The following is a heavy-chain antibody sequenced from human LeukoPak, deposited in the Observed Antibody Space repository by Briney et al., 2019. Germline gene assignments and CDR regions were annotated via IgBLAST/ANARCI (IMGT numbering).Heavy chain of an antibody. CDR3: ARSYCTGSTCPRRWFDP. J-gene: IGHJ5*02. D-gene: IGHD2-8*02. Sequence: SETLSLTCTVSAASISDSDYYWGWIRQAPGKALEWIGNIHYSGSAHYNPSLESRVTLDVDTSQNQVSLRLTSVTAADTAVYFCARSYCTGSTCPRRWFDPWGQGTLVTVSS. CDR1: AASISDSDYY. V-gene: IGHV4-39*01. CDR2: IHYSGSA.